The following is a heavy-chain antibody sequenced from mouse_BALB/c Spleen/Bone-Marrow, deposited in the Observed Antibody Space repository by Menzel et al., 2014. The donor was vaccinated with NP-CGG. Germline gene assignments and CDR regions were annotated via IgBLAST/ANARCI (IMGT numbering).Heavy chain of an antibody. CDR3: ARPLYYDYDGFAY. CDR2: ISNGGGSA. CDR1: GFTFSGYT. V-gene: IGHV5-12-2*01. Sequence: EVKLMESGGGLVQPGGSLKLSCAASGFTFSGYTMSWVRQTPEKRLEWVAYISNGGGSAYYPDTVKGRFTISRDNAKNTLYLQMSSLKSEDTAMYYCARPLYYDYDGFAYWGQGTLVTVSA. J-gene: IGHJ3*01. D-gene: IGHD2-4*01.